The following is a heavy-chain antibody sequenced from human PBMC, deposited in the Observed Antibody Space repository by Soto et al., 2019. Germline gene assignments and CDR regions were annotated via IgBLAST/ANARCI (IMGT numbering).Heavy chain of an antibody. J-gene: IGHJ6*02. Sequence: SETLSLTCTVSGGSISSGDYYWSWIRQPPGKGLEWIGYIYYSGSTYYNPSLKSRVTISVDTSKNQFSLKLSSVTAADTAVYYCARGPFLSRYYYYYYGMDVWGQGTTVTVSS. V-gene: IGHV4-30-4*01. CDR2: IYYSGST. D-gene: IGHD3-3*02. CDR3: ARGPFLSRYYYYYYGMDV. CDR1: GGSISSGDYY.